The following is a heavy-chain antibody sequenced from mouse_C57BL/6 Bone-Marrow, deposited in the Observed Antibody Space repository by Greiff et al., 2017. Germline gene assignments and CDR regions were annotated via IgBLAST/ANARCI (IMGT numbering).Heavy chain of an antibody. J-gene: IGHJ2*01. CDR3: ARLAFDY. CDR1: GFTFSSYA. CDR2: ISDGGSYT. Sequence: EVQGVESGGGLVKPGGSLKLSCAASGFTFSSYAMYWVRQTPEKRLEWVATISDGGSYTYYPDNVKGRFTISRDNAKNNLYLQMSHLKSEDTAMYYCARLAFDYWGQGTTLTVSS. V-gene: IGHV5-4*01.